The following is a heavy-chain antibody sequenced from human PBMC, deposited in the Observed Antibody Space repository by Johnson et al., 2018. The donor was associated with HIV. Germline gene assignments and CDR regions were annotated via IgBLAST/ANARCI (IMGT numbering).Heavy chain of an antibody. Sequence: QVQLVESGGGVVQPGRSLRLSCAASGFTFSSYAMHWVRQAPGKGLEWVAVISYDGSDKYYADSVKGRFTISRDNSKNTLYLQMNSLRPEDTAVYYCAKGEAATTVTLDIWGQGTMVTVSS. D-gene: IGHD4-11*01. CDR1: GFTFSSYA. CDR2: ISYDGSDK. J-gene: IGHJ3*02. CDR3: AKGEAATTVTLDI. V-gene: IGHV3-30*04.